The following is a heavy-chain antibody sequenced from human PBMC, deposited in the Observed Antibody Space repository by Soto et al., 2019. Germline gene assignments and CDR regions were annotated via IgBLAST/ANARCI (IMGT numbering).Heavy chain of an antibody. CDR1: GFTFSSYG. Sequence: QVQLVESGGGVVQPGRSLRLSCAASGFTFSSYGMHWVRQAPGKGLEWVAVISYDGSNKYYADSVKGRFTISRDNSKNTLYLQMNSLRAEDTAVYYCAKDREIRSTLGPNWFDPWGQGTLVTVSS. CDR2: ISYDGSNK. CDR3: AKDREIRSTLGPNWFDP. D-gene: IGHD3-16*01. J-gene: IGHJ5*02. V-gene: IGHV3-30*18.